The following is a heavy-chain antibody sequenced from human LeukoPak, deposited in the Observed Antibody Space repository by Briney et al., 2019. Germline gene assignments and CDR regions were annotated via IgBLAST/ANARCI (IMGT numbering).Heavy chain of an antibody. V-gene: IGHV4-34*01. J-gene: IGHJ4*02. CDR2: INHSGST. Sequence: SATLSLTCAVYGGSFSGYYWSWIRQPPGKGLEWIGEINHSGSTNYNPSLKSRVTISVDTSKNQFSLKLSSVTAADTAVYYCARESYSSSWYGDYFDYWGQGTLVTVSS. D-gene: IGHD6-13*01. CDR3: ARESYSSSWYGDYFDY. CDR1: GGSFSGYY.